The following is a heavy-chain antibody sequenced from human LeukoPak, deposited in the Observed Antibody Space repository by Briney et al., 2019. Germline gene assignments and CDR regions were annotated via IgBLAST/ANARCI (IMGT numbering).Heavy chain of an antibody. D-gene: IGHD3-16*01. CDR1: GYTFTSYG. CDR2: ISAYNGNT. Sequence: ASVKVSCKASGYTFTSYGISWVRQAPGQGLEWMGWISAYNGNTNYAQKLQGRVPMTTDTSTSTAYMELRSLRSEDTAVYFCARLFGDYDDTIRSSYWHGHLDYWGQGALVLVSS. CDR3: ARLFGDYDDTIRSSYWHGHLDY. V-gene: IGHV1-18*01. J-gene: IGHJ4*02.